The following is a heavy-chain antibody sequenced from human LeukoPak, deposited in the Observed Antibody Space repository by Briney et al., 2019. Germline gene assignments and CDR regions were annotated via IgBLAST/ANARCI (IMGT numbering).Heavy chain of an antibody. J-gene: IGHJ6*03. CDR2: ISGSGGST. D-gene: IGHD6-19*01. Sequence: GGSLRLSCAASGFTFSSYAMSWVRQAPGKGLEWVSAISGSGGSTYYADSVKGRFTISRDNSKNTLYLQMNSLRAEDTAVYYCAKEGYSSGWYLPYYSYYYMDVWGKGTTVTVSS. CDR1: GFTFSSYA. CDR3: AKEGYSSGWYLPYYSYYYMDV. V-gene: IGHV3-23*01.